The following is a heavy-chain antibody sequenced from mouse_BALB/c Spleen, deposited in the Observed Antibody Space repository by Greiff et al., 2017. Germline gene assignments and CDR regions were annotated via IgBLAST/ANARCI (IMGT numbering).Heavy chain of an antibody. V-gene: IGHV1-7*01. J-gene: IGHJ3*01. CDR2: INPSTGYT. CDR3: APFTAWFAY. Sequence: VQLQQSGAELAKPGASVKMSCKASGYTFTSYWMHWVKQRPGQGLEWIGYINPSTGYTEYNQKFKDKATLTADKSSSTAYMQLSSLTSEDSAVYYCAPFTAWFAYWGQGTLVTVSA. CDR1: GYTFTSYW.